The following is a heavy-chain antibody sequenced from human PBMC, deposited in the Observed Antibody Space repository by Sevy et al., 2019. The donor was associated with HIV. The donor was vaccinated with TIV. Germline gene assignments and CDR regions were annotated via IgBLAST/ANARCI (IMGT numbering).Heavy chain of an antibody. CDR2: IYSGGST. CDR1: GFTVSSNY. D-gene: IGHD3-10*01. J-gene: IGHJ6*02. CDR3: ARAPLRITMVRGVNVYYYYYGMDV. V-gene: IGHV3-53*01. Sequence: GSLRLSCAASGFTVSSNYMSWVRQAPGKGLEWVSVIYSGGSTYYADSVKGRFTISRDNSKNTLYLQMNSLRAEDTAVYYCARAPLRITMVRGVNVYYYYYGMDVWGQGTTVTVSS.